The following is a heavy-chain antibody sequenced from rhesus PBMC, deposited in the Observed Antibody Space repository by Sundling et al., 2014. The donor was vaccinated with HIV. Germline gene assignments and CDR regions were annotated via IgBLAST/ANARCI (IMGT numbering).Heavy chain of an antibody. J-gene: IGHJ4*01. D-gene: IGHD3-16*01. V-gene: IGHV4-80*01. CDR1: GASISSYW. CDR3: ARVVMAVLGEFYFDY. Sequence: QVQLQESGPGLVKPSETLSLTCTVSGASISSYWWSWIRQPPGKGLEWIGEVNGNSGSINHNPSLKSRVTISRDTSKNQFSLKLSSVTAADTAVYYCARVVMAVLGEFYFDYWGQGVLVTVSS. CDR2: VNGNSGSI.